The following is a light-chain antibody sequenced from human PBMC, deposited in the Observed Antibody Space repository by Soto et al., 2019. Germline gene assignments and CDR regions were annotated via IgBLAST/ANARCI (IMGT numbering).Light chain of an antibody. V-gene: IGLV2-14*03. CDR3: SSYTTSSTVV. CDR1: SSDVGAYNY. CDR2: DVN. J-gene: IGLJ2*01. Sequence: QSVLTQPASVSGSPGQSIAISCTGTSSDVGAYNYVSWYQQHPGKAPKLMIYDVNSRPSGVSNRFSGSKSDNTASLTISGLQTEDEADYYCSSYTTSSTVVFGGGTKVTVL.